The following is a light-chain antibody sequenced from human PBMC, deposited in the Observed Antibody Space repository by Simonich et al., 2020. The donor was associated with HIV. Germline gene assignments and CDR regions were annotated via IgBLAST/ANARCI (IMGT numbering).Light chain of an antibody. V-gene: IGKV3-15*01. CDR2: GAS. CDR3: QQYHNWPPYT. Sequence: EIVMTQSPATLSVSPGERATLSCRASRSVSRNLAWYQQKPGQTPRLLINGASTRATGIPARFSGSGSGTEFTLTISSMQSEDFVVYYCQQYHNWPPYTFGQGTKVEIK. CDR1: RSVSRN. J-gene: IGKJ2*01.